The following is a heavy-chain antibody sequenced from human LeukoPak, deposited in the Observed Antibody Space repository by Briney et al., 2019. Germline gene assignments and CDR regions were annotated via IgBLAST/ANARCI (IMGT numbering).Heavy chain of an antibody. CDR2: ADYDGSDT. V-gene: IGHV3-74*01. CDR3: TTLAAAGTNY. D-gene: IGHD6-13*01. CDR1: GFTVSNNY. J-gene: IGHJ4*02. Sequence: PGGSLRLSCAASGFTVSNNYMNWVRQAPGKGLVWVSRADYDGSDTSYADSVRGRFTISRDNAKNTLYLQMNSLSAEDTAVYYCTTLAAAGTNYWGQGTLVTVSS.